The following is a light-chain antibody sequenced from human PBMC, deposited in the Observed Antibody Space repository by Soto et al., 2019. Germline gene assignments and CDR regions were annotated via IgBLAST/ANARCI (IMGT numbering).Light chain of an antibody. CDR3: QQYNSYSRT. CDR2: KAP. Sequence: DIQMTQSPSTLSASVGDRVTITCRASQSISSWLAWYQQKPGKAPKLLIYKAPSLESGVPSRFSGSGSGTEFTLTIRSLQPDDFATYYCQQYNSYSRTFGQGTKVEIK. J-gene: IGKJ1*01. V-gene: IGKV1-5*03. CDR1: QSISSW.